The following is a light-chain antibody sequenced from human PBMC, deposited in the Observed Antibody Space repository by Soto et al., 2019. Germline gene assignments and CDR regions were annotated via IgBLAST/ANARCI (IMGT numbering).Light chain of an antibody. CDR3: AAWDDSLSGYV. CDR2: TNN. V-gene: IGLV1-47*01. Sequence: QSVLTQPPSASGTPGQRVTISCSGSRSIIGSNNVYWYQQFPGTAPKLLIYTNNQRPSGVPDRFSGSKSGTSASLAISGLRSEDEADYYCAAWDDSLSGYVFGSGPKLTVL. CDR1: RSIIGSNN. J-gene: IGLJ1*01.